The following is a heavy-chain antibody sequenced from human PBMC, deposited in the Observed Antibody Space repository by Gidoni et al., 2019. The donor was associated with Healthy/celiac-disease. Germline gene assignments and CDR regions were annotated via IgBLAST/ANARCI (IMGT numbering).Heavy chain of an antibody. CDR2: INPSGGST. D-gene: IGHD6-13*01. Sequence: QVQLVQSGAEVKKPESSVKVSCKASGYTFTSYYMYWVRQAPGQGLEWMGIINPSGGSTSYAQKFQGRVTMIRDTSTSTVYMELSSLRSEDTAVYYCARAAAAGLGDYWGQGTLVTVSS. J-gene: IGHJ4*02. CDR1: GYTFTSYY. CDR3: ARAAAAGLGDY. V-gene: IGHV1-46*01.